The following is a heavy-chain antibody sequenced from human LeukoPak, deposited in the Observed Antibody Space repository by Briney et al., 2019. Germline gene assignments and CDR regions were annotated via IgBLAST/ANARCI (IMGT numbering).Heavy chain of an antibody. V-gene: IGHV3-11*06. CDR1: GFTFSDYY. CDR2: ISSSSSYT. CDR3: ARDRAWLAY. Sequence: PGGSLRLSCAASGFTFSDYYMSWIRQAPGKGLEWVSYISSSSSYTNYADSVKGRFTNSRDNAKNSLYLQMNSLRAEDTAVYYCARDRAWLAYWGQGTLVTVSS. J-gene: IGHJ4*02. D-gene: IGHD6-19*01.